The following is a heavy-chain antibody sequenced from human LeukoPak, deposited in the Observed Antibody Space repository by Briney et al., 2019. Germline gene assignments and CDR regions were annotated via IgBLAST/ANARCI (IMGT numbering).Heavy chain of an antibody. CDR3: AKDLFAGTRGPDY. CDR1: GFTFSSYA. Sequence: GGSLRLSCAASGFTFSSYAMHWVRQAPGKGLEWVAVISYDGSNKYYADSVKGRFTISRDNSKNTLYLQMNSLRAEDTAVYYCAKDLFAGTRGPDYWGQGTLVTVSS. V-gene: IGHV3-30-3*01. D-gene: IGHD6-13*01. CDR2: ISYDGSNK. J-gene: IGHJ4*02.